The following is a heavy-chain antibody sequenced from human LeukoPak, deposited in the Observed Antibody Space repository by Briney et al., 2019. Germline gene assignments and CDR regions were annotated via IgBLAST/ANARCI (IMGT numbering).Heavy chain of an antibody. D-gene: IGHD3-3*01. CDR2: ISYGGSNK. CDR3: ARKNPPFWSPRGDNSFAP. J-gene: IGHJ5*02. Sequence: GGCLRLSCAASGFTFTSYAIHWVRQAPRKGLGWVAVISYGGSNKYYTDSVKGRFTISRDNSKNTLYLQMNSLRAEDTAVYYCARKNPPFWSPRGDNSFAPWGQGTLGTVSS. CDR1: GFTFTSYA. V-gene: IGHV3-30-3*01.